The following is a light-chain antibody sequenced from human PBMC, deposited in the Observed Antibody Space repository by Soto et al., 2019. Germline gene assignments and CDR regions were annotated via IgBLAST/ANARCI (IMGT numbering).Light chain of an antibody. J-gene: IGLJ1*01. Sequence: QSALTQPASVSGSPGQSITISCTGTSSDVGYYNLVSWYQQHPGKAPKLMIYDVSKRPSGVSNRFSGSKSGNRGFLTISGLQADDEADYYCCSYAGDSYVFGTGTKVTVL. V-gene: IGLV2-23*02. CDR3: CSYAGDSYV. CDR1: SSDVGYYNL. CDR2: DVS.